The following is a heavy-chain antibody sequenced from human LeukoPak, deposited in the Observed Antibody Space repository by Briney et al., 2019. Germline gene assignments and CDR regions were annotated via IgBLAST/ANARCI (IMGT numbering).Heavy chain of an antibody. Sequence: PGGSLRLSCAASGFIFSSYAMHWVRQAPGKGLEWVAVISYDGSNKYYADSVKGRFTISRDNSKNTLYLQMNSLRAEDTAVYYCARGGQDQLPRRAHWFDPWGQGTLVTVSS. D-gene: IGHD2-2*01. CDR2: ISYDGSNK. CDR3: ARGGQDQLPRRAHWFDP. V-gene: IGHV3-30-3*01. CDR1: GFIFSSYA. J-gene: IGHJ5*02.